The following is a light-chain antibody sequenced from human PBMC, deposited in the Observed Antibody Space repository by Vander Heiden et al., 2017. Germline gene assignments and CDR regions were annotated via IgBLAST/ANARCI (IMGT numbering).Light chain of an antibody. Sequence: EIVLTQSPATLSLSPGERAPISCRASQSVSSYLAWYQQKPGQAPRLLIYDASNRSTGIPARFSGSGSGTDFTLTISSLEPEDFSVYYCQQRSNWPPSTFGQGTRLEIK. J-gene: IGKJ5*01. CDR1: QSVSSY. CDR3: QQRSNWPPST. CDR2: DAS. V-gene: IGKV3-11*01.